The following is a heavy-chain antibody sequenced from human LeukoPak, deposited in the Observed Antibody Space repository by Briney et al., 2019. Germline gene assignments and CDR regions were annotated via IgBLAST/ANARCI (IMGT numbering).Heavy chain of an antibody. Sequence: GASVKVSCKASGYTFTGYYMHWVRQAPGQGLEWMGWINPNSGGTNYAQKFQGRVTMTRDTSISTAYMELSRLRSDDTAAYYCARGTIFGVVIYYFDYWGQGTLVTVSS. CDR1: GYTFTGYY. D-gene: IGHD3-3*01. J-gene: IGHJ4*02. CDR3: ARGTIFGVVIYYFDY. CDR2: INPNSGGT. V-gene: IGHV1-2*02.